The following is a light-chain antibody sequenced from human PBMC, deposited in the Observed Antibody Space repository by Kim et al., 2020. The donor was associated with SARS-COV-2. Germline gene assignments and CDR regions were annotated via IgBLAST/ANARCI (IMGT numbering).Light chain of an antibody. V-gene: IGKV3-15*01. CDR3: QQYNNWPPIT. CDR1: QSVSSN. Sequence: PGGSATHSSRPTQSVSSNFSSYHQKPRQSPRVLLYGASTTATCIPAMFSGSGSSTEFTLTIINLQSDDFAVYYCQQYNNWPPITFGQGTRLEIK. J-gene: IGKJ5*01. CDR2: GAS.